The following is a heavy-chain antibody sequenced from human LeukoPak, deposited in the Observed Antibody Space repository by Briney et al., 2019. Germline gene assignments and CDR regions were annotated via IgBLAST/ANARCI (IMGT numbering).Heavy chain of an antibody. Sequence: PSETLSLTCAVYGGSFSSYYWSWIRQPAGKGLEWIGRIYTSGSTNYNPSLKSRVTMSVDTSKNQFSLKLSSVTAADTAVYYCARGWPSGSYAYWGQGTLVTVSS. J-gene: IGHJ4*02. D-gene: IGHD1-26*01. V-gene: IGHV4-59*10. CDR3: ARGWPSGSYAY. CDR1: GGSFSSYY. CDR2: IYTSGST.